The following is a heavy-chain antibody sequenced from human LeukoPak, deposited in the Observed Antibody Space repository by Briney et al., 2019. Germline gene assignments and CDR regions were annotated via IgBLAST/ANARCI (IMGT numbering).Heavy chain of an antibody. J-gene: IGHJ4*02. CDR2: ISYDGTDK. Sequence: GGSLRLSCTASGFTFSGYPMHWVRQAPGKGLEWVALISYDGTDKYYADSVKGRFTISRDNSKNTLYLQMHSLRADDTAVYFCARDVISRNMITLGLGYWGQGTLVTVSS. D-gene: IGHD3-16*01. CDR3: ARDVISRNMITLGLGY. V-gene: IGHV3-30*04. CDR1: GFTFSGYP.